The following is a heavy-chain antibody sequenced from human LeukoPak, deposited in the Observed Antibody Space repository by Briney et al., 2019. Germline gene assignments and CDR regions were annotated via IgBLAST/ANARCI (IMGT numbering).Heavy chain of an antibody. J-gene: IGHJ4*02. CDR2: ISGDGGST. Sequence: PGGSLRLSCAASGFTFDDYAMHWVRQGPGKGLEWVSAISGDGGSTYHADSVKGRFTISRDNSKNSLHLQMNSLRTEDTALYYCAKGSSWFDYWGQGTLVTVSS. D-gene: IGHD6-13*01. CDR1: GFTFDDYA. V-gene: IGHV3-43*02. CDR3: AKGSSWFDY.